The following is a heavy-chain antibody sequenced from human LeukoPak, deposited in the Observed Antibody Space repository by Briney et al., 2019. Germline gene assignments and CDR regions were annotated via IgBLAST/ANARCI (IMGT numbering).Heavy chain of an antibody. CDR3: ARITYDFWSGYYMPDDP. D-gene: IGHD3-3*01. V-gene: IGHV1-18*01. CDR2: ISIYNGNT. CDR1: GYTFTNYG. Sequence: ASVKVSCKASGYTFTNYGISWVRQAPGQGLEWMGWISIYNGNTDYAQKLRGRVTMTTDTSTGTAYMELRSLRSDDTAVYYCARITYDFWSGYYMPDDPWGQGTLVTVSS. J-gene: IGHJ5*02.